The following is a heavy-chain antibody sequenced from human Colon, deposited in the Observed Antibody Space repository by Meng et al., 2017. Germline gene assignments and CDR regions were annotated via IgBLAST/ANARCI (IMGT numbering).Heavy chain of an antibody. J-gene: IGHJ4*02. CDR1: GFNVSAHW. CDR2: INIVETWT. Sequence: EVQLVQSGGGLVQPGGSLRLSCAASGFNVSAHWMHWVRQAPGKGLVGVSRINIVETWTSYADSVKGRFTISRDNAKNTLHLQMNSLRAEDTAVYYCARSGYHNGYDYWGQGTLVTVSS. CDR3: ARSGYHNGYDY. D-gene: IGHD5-12*01. V-gene: IGHV3-74*02.